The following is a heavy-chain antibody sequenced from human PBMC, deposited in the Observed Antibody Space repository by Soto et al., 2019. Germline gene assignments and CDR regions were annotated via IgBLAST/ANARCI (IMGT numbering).Heavy chain of an antibody. CDR3: AKDQWLRSTDDAFDI. CDR2: ISYDGSNK. V-gene: IGHV3-30*18. Sequence: QVQLVESGGGVVQPGRSLRLSCAASGFTFSSYGMHWVRQAPGKGLEWVAVISYDGSNKYYADSVKGRFTISRDNSKNTLYLQMNSLRAEDTAVYYCAKDQWLRSTDDAFDIWGQGTMVTVSS. CDR1: GFTFSSYG. J-gene: IGHJ3*02. D-gene: IGHD5-12*01.